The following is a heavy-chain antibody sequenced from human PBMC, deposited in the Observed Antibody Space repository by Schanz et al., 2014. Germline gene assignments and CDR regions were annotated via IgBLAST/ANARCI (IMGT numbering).Heavy chain of an antibody. J-gene: IGHJ6*02. CDR1: NYIFTKYY. Sequence: QVQLVQSGAEVKKPGASVKLSCKASNYIFTKYYIHCVRQAPGQGLEWMGIINPSGGSTSYAQKCQGRVTMTRDTSTSTVYMELSSLRSEDTAVYYCAKVDRTQYYAMDVWGQGTTVTVS. CDR3: AKVDRTQYYAMDV. D-gene: IGHD1-1*01. CDR2: INPSGGST. V-gene: IGHV1-46*01.